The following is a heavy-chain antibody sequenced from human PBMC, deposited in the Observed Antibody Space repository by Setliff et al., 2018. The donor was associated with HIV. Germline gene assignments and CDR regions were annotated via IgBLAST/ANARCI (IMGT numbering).Heavy chain of an antibody. V-gene: IGHV4-39*01. J-gene: IGHJ4*02. Sequence: SETLSLTCTVSAGSIRSSTYYWAWIRQPPGKGLEWIGTIYYSGSTYYNPSLKSRATISVDMSKNQFSLRLSSVTAADTAVYYCIIAYSSGWLAPMGFDSWGQGAPVTVSS. CDR3: IIAYSSGWLAPMGFDS. D-gene: IGHD6-19*01. CDR2: IYYSGST. CDR1: AGSIRSSTYY.